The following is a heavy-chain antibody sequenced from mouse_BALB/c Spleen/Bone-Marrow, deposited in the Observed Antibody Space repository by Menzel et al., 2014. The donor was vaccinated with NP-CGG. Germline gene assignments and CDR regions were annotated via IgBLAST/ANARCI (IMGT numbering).Heavy chain of an antibody. CDR2: ILLGITSS. V-gene: IGHV1-9*01. J-gene: IGHJ4*01. Sequence: QLQLKHTGAELMQPGVSVKISCTVNGYTFSSYWIEWIKQSPGHGLEWIGEILLGITSSNYNAKVKGKATFTADTSAKTAYMQHSSLTCEDSDVYYCARSWEGHYAIDLWGQ. CDR3: ARSWEGHYAIDL. CDR1: GYTFSSYW. D-gene: IGHD4-1*01.